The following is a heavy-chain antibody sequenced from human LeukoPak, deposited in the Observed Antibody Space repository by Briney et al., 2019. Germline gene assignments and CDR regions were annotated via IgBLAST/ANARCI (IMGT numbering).Heavy chain of an antibody. Sequence: GGSLRLSCAASGFTFSSYSMNWVRQAPGKGLEWVSSISSTSSYIYYADSVKGRFTISRDNAKNSLYLQMNSLRAEDTAVYYCARGVRGSGNFDYWGQGTLVTVSS. CDR2: ISSTSSYI. CDR1: GFTFSSYS. CDR3: ARGVRGSGNFDY. J-gene: IGHJ4*02. V-gene: IGHV3-21*06. D-gene: IGHD3-10*01.